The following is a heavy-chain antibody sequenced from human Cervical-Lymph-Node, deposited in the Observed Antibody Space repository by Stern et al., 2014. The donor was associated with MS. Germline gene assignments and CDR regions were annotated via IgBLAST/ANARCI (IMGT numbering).Heavy chain of an antibody. CDR1: GFTFDDYA. D-gene: IGHD6-6*01. V-gene: IGHV3-9*01. J-gene: IGHJ4*02. Sequence: EVQLVESGGGLVQPGRSLRLSCAASGFTFDDYAMHWVRQAPGKGPEWVSGISWNSGSIGYADSVKGRFTISRDNAKNSLYLQMNSLRAEDTALYYCAKEGSSSSFDYWGQGTLVTVSS. CDR2: ISWNSGSI. CDR3: AKEGSSSSFDY.